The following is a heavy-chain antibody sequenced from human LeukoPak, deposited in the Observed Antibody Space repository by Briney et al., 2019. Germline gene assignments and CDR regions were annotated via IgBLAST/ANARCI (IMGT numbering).Heavy chain of an antibody. CDR2: IIPIFGTA. D-gene: IGHD3-3*01. CDR3: ARDNQALLGVVTISFYYYYMDV. CDR1: GGTFSSYA. V-gene: IGHV1-69*06. J-gene: IGHJ6*03. Sequence: ASVKVSCKASGGTFSSYAISWVRQAPGQGLEWMGGIIPIFGTANYAQKFQGRVTITADKSTSTAYMELSSLRSDDTAVYYCARDNQALLGVVTISFYYYYMDVWGKGTTVTVSS.